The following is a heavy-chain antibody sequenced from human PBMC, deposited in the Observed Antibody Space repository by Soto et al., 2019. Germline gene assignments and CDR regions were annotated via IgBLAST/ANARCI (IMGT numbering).Heavy chain of an antibody. J-gene: IGHJ4*02. Sequence: ESGGGVVQPGRSLRLSCAASGFTFSSYGMHWVRQAPGKGLEWVAVISYDGSNKYYADSVKGRFTISRDNSKNTLYLQMNSLRAEDTAVYYCAKELYYDFWSGYPDYWGQGTLVTVSS. V-gene: IGHV3-30*18. D-gene: IGHD3-3*01. CDR2: ISYDGSNK. CDR3: AKELYYDFWSGYPDY. CDR1: GFTFSSYG.